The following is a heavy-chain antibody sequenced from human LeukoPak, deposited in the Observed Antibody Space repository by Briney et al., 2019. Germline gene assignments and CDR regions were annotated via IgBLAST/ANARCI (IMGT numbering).Heavy chain of an antibody. CDR3: ARVGYNSGWYEY. D-gene: IGHD6-19*01. CDR1: GFTFSSYG. CDR2: IWEDESNI. V-gene: IGHV3-33*01. J-gene: IGHJ4*02. Sequence: PVGSLRLSCAASGFTFSSYGMHWVRQAPGKGLEWVSGIWEDESNIYYADSVKGRFTISRDNSKNTLYLQMNSLRAEDTAVYYCARVGYNSGWYEYWGQGTLVTVSS.